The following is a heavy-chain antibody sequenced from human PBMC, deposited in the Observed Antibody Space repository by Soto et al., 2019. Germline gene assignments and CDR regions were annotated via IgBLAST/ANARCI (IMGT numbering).Heavy chain of an antibody. V-gene: IGHV4-31*03. CDR1: GGSISSGGYY. D-gene: IGHD2-15*01. CDR3: ATSYCSGGSCYTLYSDY. J-gene: IGHJ4*02. Sequence: PSETLSLTCTVSGGSISSGGYYWSWIRQHPGKGLEWIGYIYYSGCTYYNPSLKSRVTISVDTSKNQFSLKLSSVTAADTAVYYCATSYCSGGSCYTLYSDYWGQGTLVTVSS. CDR2: IYYSGCT.